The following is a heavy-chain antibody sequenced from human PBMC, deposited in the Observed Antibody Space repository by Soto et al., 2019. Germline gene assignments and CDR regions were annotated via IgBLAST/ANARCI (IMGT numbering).Heavy chain of an antibody. D-gene: IGHD1-26*01. V-gene: IGHV1-69*01. CDR2: IIPIFGTA. Sequence: QVQLVQSGAEVKKPGSSVKVSCKASGGTFSSYAISWVRQAPGQGLEWMGGIIPIFGTANYAQKFQGRVTITADESTSTASMELSSLRSDDTAVYYCAGPTEKWVGALIPFDYWGQGTLVTVSS. CDR1: GGTFSSYA. J-gene: IGHJ4*02. CDR3: AGPTEKWVGALIPFDY.